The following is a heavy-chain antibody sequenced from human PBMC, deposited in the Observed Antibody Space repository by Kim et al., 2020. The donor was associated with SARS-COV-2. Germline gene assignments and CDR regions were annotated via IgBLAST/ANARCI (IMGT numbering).Heavy chain of an antibody. CDR1: GFTFSNYW. Sequence: GGSLRLSCAASGFTFSNYWMSWVRQAPGKGLEWVANIKKDGSDKYYVDSVKGRFTISRDNAKNSLYLQMNSLRAEDTAVYYCASQASSNWPQYYFDYWG. D-gene: IGHD6-13*01. CDR3: ASQASSNWPQYYFDY. V-gene: IGHV3-7*03. J-gene: IGHJ4*01. CDR2: IKKDGSDK.